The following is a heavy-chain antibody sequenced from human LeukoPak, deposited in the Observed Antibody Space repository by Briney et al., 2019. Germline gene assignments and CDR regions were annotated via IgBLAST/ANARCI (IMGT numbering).Heavy chain of an antibody. Sequence: GRSLRLSCAASGFTFSTYPIHWVRQAPGKGLEWVAVIADDGKDKHYVESVKGRFTISRDNSKNTLYLQMNSLRVEDTAVYYCARDRHIAAAGYYFDYWGQGTLVTVSS. CDR1: GFTFSTYP. CDR3: ARDRHIAAAGYYFDY. J-gene: IGHJ4*02. D-gene: IGHD6-25*01. V-gene: IGHV3-30*04. CDR2: IADDGKDK.